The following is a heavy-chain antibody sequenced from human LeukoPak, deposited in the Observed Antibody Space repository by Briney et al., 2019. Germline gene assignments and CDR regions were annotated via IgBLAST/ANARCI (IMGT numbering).Heavy chain of an antibody. V-gene: IGHV3-30-3*01. CDR1: GFTFRAHS. J-gene: IGHJ5*02. Sequence: SGGSLRLSCAASGFTFRAHSMPWVRQTPGKGLEWVAFTSYDGSKKYYGDSVKGRFTISRDNSKNTLYLEVSTLRAEDTAVYYCTRNPEMQYWFDPWGQGTLVTVSS. CDR2: TSYDGSKK. D-gene: IGHD2/OR15-2a*01. CDR3: TRNPEMQYWFDP.